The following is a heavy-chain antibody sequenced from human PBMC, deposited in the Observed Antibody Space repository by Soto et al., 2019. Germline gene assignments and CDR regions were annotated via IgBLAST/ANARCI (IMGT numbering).Heavy chain of an antibody. V-gene: IGHV4-30-4*01. CDR3: ARVTENYDFWSGYYFDY. J-gene: IGHJ4*02. D-gene: IGHD3-3*01. Sequence: PSETLSLTCTVSGGSISSGGYYWSRIRQPPGKGLEWIGYIYYSGSTYYNPSLKSRVTISVDTSKNQFSLKLSSVTAADTAVYYCARVTENYDFWSGYYFDYWGQGTLVTVSS. CDR1: GGSISSGGYY. CDR2: IYYSGST.